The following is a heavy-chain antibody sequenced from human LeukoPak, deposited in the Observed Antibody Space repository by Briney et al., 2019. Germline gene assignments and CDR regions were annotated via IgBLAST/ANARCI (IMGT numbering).Heavy chain of an antibody. J-gene: IGHJ4*01. CDR1: GFTFSSYA. Sequence: PGRSLRLSCAASGFTFSSYAMHWVRQAPGKGLEWVAVISYDGSNKYYADSVKGRFTISRDNSKNTLYLQMNSLRAEDTAVYYCARDLKRITIFLPHGYWGHGTLVTVSS. CDR2: ISYDGSNK. V-gene: IGHV3-30*04. CDR3: ARDLKRITIFLPHGY. D-gene: IGHD3-9*01.